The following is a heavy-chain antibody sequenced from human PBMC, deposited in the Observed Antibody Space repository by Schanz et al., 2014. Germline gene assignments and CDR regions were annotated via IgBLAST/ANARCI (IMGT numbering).Heavy chain of an antibody. CDR2: ISVYHGHT. V-gene: IGHV1-18*01. CDR1: GYTFNNHG. Sequence: QVQLVQSGAEVKKPGASATVSCKASGYTFNNHGISWVRQAPGQGPEWMGWISVYHGHTNYAEKVHGRVTMTTDTSTSTAYMELRSLISDDTAVYYCVRDAGWAFGDYHGMDVWGQGTSVTVSS. J-gene: IGHJ6*02. D-gene: IGHD3-10*01. CDR3: VRDAGWAFGDYHGMDV.